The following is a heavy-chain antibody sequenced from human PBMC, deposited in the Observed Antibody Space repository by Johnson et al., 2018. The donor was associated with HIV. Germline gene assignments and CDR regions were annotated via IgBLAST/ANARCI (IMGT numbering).Heavy chain of an antibody. CDR2: IRSKTDGGTT. D-gene: IGHD3-22*01. V-gene: IGHV3-15*01. CDR3: TTAGSSGSAHAFDI. Sequence: VQLVESGGGLVKPGGSLRLSCAASGFTFNNAWMGWVRQAPGKGLEWVGRIRSKTDGGTTDYAAPVKGRFTISRDDSKNTLFLQMNSLKIEDTATYYCTTAGSSGSAHAFDIWGQGTRVTVSS. J-gene: IGHJ3*02. CDR1: GFTFNNAW.